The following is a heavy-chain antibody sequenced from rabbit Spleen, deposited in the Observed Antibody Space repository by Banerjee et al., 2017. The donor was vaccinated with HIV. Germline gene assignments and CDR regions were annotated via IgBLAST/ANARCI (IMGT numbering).Heavy chain of an antibody. V-gene: IGHV1S40*01. J-gene: IGHJ6*01. Sequence: QSLEESGGDLVKPGASLTLTCTASGFSFSNNYFMCWVRQAPGKGLEWIGCIYTGSSGVTYYASWAKGRFTVSKTSSTTVTLQMTSLTAADTATYFCAREDVGGSVSLWGPGTLVTVS. CDR2: IYTGSSGVT. CDR1: GFSFSNNYF. D-gene: IGHD1-1*01. CDR3: AREDVGGSVSL.